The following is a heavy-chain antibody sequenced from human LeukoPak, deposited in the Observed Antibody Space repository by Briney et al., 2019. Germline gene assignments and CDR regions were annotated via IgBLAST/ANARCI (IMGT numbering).Heavy chain of an antibody. J-gene: IGHJ4*02. CDR2: MNPNSGNT. CDR1: GYTFTSYD. V-gene: IGHV1-8*03. Sequence: ASVKVSCKASGYTFTSYDINWVRQATGQGLEWMGWMNPNSGNTGYAQKFQGRVTITRNTSISTAYMELSSLRSEDTAVYYCARDDYSIAAFDYWGQGTLVTVSS. CDR3: ARDDYSIAAFDY. D-gene: IGHD4-11*01.